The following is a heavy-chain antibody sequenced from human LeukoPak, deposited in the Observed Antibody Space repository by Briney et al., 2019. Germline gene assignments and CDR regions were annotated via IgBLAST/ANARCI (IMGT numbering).Heavy chain of an antibody. D-gene: IGHD6-19*01. CDR1: GYTLTELS. CDR2: FDPEVGET. V-gene: IGHV1-24*01. CDR3: ATRESGWYRPNDY. Sequence: ASVKVSCKVSGYTLTELSMHWVRQAPGKGLEWMGGFDPEVGETIYAQKFQGRVTMTEDTSTDTAYMELSSLRSEGTAVYYCATRESGWYRPNDYWGQGTLVTVSS. J-gene: IGHJ4*02.